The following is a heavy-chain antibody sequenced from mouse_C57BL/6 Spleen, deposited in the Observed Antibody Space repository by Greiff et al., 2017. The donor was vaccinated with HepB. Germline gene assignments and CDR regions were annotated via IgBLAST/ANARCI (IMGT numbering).Heavy chain of an antibody. CDR1: GYAFSSSW. J-gene: IGHJ2*01. CDR2: IYPGDGDT. CDR3: ARERVITCFDY. V-gene: IGHV1-82*01. D-gene: IGHD2-4*01. Sequence: VQLQQSGPELVKPGASVKISCKASGYAFSSSWMNWVKQRPGKGLEWIGRIYPGDGDTNYNGKFKGKATLTADKSSSTAYMQLSSLTSEDSAVYFCARERVITCFDYWGQGTTLTVSS.